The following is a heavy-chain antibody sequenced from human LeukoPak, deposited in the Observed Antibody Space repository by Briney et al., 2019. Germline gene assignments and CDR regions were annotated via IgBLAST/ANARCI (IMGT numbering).Heavy chain of an antibody. V-gene: IGHV4-4*07. D-gene: IGHD3-22*01. CDR2: IYASGST. CDR1: GGSIRSYY. J-gene: IGHJ3*02. CDR3: ARARAYIYDSSSYYSDAFDI. Sequence: PSETLSLTCTVSGGSIRSYYWSWIRQPAGKGLEWIGRIYASGSTNYNPSLKSRVTMSADTSKNQFSLKLTSVTAADTAVHYCARARAYIYDSSSYYSDAFDIWGQGTMVTVSS.